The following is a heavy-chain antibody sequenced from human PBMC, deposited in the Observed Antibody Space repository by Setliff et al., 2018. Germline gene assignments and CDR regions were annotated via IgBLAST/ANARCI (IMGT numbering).Heavy chain of an antibody. CDR3: TIHYIGDEWREGH. D-gene: IGHD4-17*01. CDR1: GFSFESHG. CDR2: IQHDGENK. J-gene: IGHJ4*02. Sequence: GGSLRLSCAASGFSFESHGMHWVRQAPGKGLEWVAFIQHDGENKFYADSVKGRLTVSRDNSKNTLYLEMDGLRPEDTATYYCTIHYIGDEWREGHWGQGTLVTVSS. V-gene: IGHV3-30*02.